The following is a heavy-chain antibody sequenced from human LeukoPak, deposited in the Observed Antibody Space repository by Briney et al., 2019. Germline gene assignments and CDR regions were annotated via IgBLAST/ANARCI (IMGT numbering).Heavy chain of an antibody. CDR2: IKGESGTP. CDR3: ARELQYSREGYAFDL. CDR1: GYMFTGHY. Sequence: ASVKLSCKASGYMFTGHYMHWVRHAPGPGLEFLAWIKGESGTPKYAQKFQGRVTLTRDTSISTAYMQLTELTSDDTAVYYCARELQYSREGYAFDLWGQGTMVTVSS. V-gene: IGHV1-2*02. D-gene: IGHD4-11*01. J-gene: IGHJ3*01.